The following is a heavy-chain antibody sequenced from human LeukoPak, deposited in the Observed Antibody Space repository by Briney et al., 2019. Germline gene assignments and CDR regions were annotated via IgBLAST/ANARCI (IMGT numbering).Heavy chain of an antibody. CDR1: GFTFSDYW. CDR2: IKQDGSQR. D-gene: IGHD6-6*01. V-gene: IGHV3-7*01. CDR3: ARRGGTSSRRSPIDY. J-gene: IGHJ4*02. Sequence: GGSLRLSCTASGFTFSDYWMTWVRQAPGKGPEWVANIKQDGSQRYYVDSVRGRFTISRDNAKNSLFLQMNGLRAEDTAVYYCARRGGTSSRRSPIDYWGQGTLVTVSS.